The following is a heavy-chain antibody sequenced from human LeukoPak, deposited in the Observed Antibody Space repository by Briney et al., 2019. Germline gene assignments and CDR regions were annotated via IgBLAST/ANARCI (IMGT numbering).Heavy chain of an antibody. CDR1: GGTFSSCA. D-gene: IGHD6-13*01. CDR3: ARSVELNTELIAASLWYFDL. V-gene: IGHV1-69*05. J-gene: IGHJ2*01. Sequence: SVKVSCKASGGTFSSCAISWVRQAPGQGLEWMGRIIPIFGTANYAQKFQGRVTITTDESTSTAYMELSSLRSEDTAVYYCARSVELNTELIAASLWYFDLWGRGTLVTVSS. CDR2: IIPIFGTA.